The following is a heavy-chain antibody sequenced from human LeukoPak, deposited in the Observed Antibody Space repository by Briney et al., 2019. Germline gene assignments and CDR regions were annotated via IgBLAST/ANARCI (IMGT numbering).Heavy chain of an antibody. CDR3: ARRGYSSGWYVY. V-gene: IGHV4-30-2*01. CDR2: IYHSGST. D-gene: IGHD6-19*01. Sequence: SETLSLTCTVSGGSISSGGYYWSWIRQPPGKGLEWIGYIYHSGSTYYNPSLKSRVTISVDTSKNQFSLKLSSVTAADTAVYYCARRGYSSGWYVYWGQGTWSPSPQ. J-gene: IGHJ4*02. CDR1: GGSISSGGYY.